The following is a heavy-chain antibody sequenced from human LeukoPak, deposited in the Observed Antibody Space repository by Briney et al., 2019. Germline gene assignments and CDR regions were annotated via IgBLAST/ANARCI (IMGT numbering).Heavy chain of an antibody. Sequence: ASVKVSCKASGYTFTGYYMHWVRQAPGQGLEWRGWINPNSGDTNYSQKFQGRVSMTRDTSINTAYMGLSRLTSDDTAVYYCARDLYSSGWTDAFDIWGQGTMVTVSS. CDR1: GYTFTGYY. V-gene: IGHV1-2*02. CDR2: INPNSGDT. J-gene: IGHJ3*02. CDR3: ARDLYSSGWTDAFDI. D-gene: IGHD6-19*01.